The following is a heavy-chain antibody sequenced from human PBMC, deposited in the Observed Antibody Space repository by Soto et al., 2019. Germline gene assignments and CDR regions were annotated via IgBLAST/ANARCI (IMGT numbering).Heavy chain of an antibody. J-gene: IGHJ3*02. CDR3: AKDSIGYCSSTSCPDALDI. CDR2: ISGSGGST. Sequence: SLRLSCAASGFTFSSYAMSWVRQAPGKGLEWVSAISGSGGSTYYADSVKGRFTISRDNSKNTLYLQMNSLRAEDTAVYYCAKDSIGYCSSTSCPDALDIWGQGTMVTVSS. CDR1: GFTFSSYA. D-gene: IGHD2-2*01. V-gene: IGHV3-23*01.